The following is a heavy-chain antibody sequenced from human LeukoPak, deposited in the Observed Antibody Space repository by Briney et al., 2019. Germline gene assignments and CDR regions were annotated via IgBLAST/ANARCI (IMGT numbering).Heavy chain of an antibody. Sequence: PSQTLSLTCTLSGGSITNTSYYWSWIRQPPGKGLEWIGRIYNTGSTYYNPSLKNRVTISVDTSKNQFSLKLRSVTAADTAVYYCARDRPTVTTYHYYYYMDVWGKGTTVTVSS. D-gene: IGHD4-17*01. J-gene: IGHJ6*03. CDR2: IYNTGST. V-gene: IGHV4-61*02. CDR3: ARDRPTVTTYHYYYYMDV. CDR1: GGSITNTSYY.